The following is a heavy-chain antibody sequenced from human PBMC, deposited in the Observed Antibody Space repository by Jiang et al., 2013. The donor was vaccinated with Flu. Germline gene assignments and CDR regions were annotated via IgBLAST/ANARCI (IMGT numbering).Heavy chain of an antibody. CDR2: IDYSGKS. Sequence: GSGLVKPSETLSLTCTISGDSFSDFDLTWIRQPPGKGLEWIGDIDYSGKSHYNPSLKSRVTISVDTSNNQFSLKMTAMTAADTAVYYCSRIDGYDHGDNTRGIFDPWGQGALVTVSS. CDR3: SRIDGYDHGDNTRGIFDP. V-gene: IGHV4-59*04. CDR1: GDSFSDFD. D-gene: IGHD3-3*01. J-gene: IGHJ5*02.